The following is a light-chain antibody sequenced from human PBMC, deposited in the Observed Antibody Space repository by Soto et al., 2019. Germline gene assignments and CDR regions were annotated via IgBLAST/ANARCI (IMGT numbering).Light chain of an antibody. CDR3: QQYDNLPLT. V-gene: IGKV3-20*01. CDR2: GAS. Sequence: EIVLTQSPGTLSLSPGERATLSCRASQSVSSSYLAWYQQKPGQAPRLLIYGASSRATGIPDRFSGSGSGTDFTLTISSLQPEDIATYYCQQYDNLPLTFGGGTKVDI. J-gene: IGKJ4*01. CDR1: QSVSSSY.